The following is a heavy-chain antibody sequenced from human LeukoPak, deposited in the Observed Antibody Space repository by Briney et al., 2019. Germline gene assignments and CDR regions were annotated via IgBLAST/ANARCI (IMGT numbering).Heavy chain of an antibody. CDR2: IYYSGST. CDR3: ARAGYSYGYIHYYYMDV. CDR1: GGSISSGDYY. V-gene: IGHV4-30-4*08. Sequence: NPSQTLSLTCTVSGGSISSGDYYWSWIRQPPGKDLEWIGYIYYSGSTYYNPSLKSRVTISVDTSKNQFSLKLSSVTAADTAVYYCARAGYSYGYIHYYYMDVWGKGTTVTVSS. J-gene: IGHJ6*03. D-gene: IGHD5-18*01.